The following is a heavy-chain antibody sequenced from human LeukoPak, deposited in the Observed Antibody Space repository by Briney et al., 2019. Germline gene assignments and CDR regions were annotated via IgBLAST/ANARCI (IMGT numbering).Heavy chain of an antibody. CDR3: SRNIRFAFVI. CDR2: IYNDGST. Sequence: PGGSLRLSCAASGLTVSSSYMSWVRQAPGKGLEWVSIIYNDGSTYYADSMKGRFTISRDNSKNTLYLQVNSLRAEDTAMYYCSRNIRFAFVIWGQGTMVSVSS. J-gene: IGHJ3*02. CDR1: GLTVSSSY. D-gene: IGHD2/OR15-2a*01. V-gene: IGHV3-53*01.